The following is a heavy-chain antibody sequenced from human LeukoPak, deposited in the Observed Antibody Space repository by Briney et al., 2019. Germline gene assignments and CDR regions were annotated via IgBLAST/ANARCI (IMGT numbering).Heavy chain of an antibody. CDR2: IYPGDSDT. D-gene: IGHD3-3*01. Sequence: PRESLKISCKGSGYSFTSYWIGWVRQMPGKGLEWMGIIYPGDSDTRYSPSFQGQVTISADKSISTAYLQWSSLKASDTAMYYCARHARFLDYYYGMDVWGQGTTVTVSS. CDR3: ARHARFLDYYYGMDV. CDR1: GYSFTSYW. J-gene: IGHJ6*02. V-gene: IGHV5-51*01.